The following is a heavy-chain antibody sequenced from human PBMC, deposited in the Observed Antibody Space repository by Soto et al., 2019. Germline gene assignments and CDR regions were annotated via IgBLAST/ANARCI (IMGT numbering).Heavy chain of an antibody. V-gene: IGHV1-69*12. CDR2: IIPIFGTA. J-gene: IGHJ3*02. CDR1: GGTFSSYA. CDR3: AREGIQLWPKTGAFDI. Sequence: QVQLVQSGAEVKKPGSSVKVSCKASGGTFSSYAISWVRQAPGQGLEWMGGIIPIFGTANYAQKFQGRVTITADESTSTGYMELSNLRSEDTAVYYCAREGIQLWPKTGAFDIWGQGTMVTVSS. D-gene: IGHD5-18*01.